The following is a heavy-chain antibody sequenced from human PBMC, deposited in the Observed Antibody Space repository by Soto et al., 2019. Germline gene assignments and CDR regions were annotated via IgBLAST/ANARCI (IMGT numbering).Heavy chain of an antibody. J-gene: IGHJ4*02. CDR1: GFSLSHSRMG. V-gene: IGHV2-26*01. D-gene: IGHD6-19*01. CDR2: IFSDDEE. Sequence: QVTLKESGPVLVKPTETLTLTCTVSGFSLSHSRMGVSWIRQHPGKALEWLAHIFSDDEESYNTSLKSRITISKDTSNSQVVLTMTNMDPVDTATYYGARASYSSGWLIDYWGQGTMVTVSS. CDR3: ARASYSSGWLIDY.